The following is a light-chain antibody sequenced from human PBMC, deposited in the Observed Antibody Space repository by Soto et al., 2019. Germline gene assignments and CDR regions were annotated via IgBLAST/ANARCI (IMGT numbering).Light chain of an antibody. V-gene: IGKV1-5*01. CDR3: KQYNSYRN. CDR2: DAS. J-gene: IGKJ1*01. Sequence: IQMTNSPSTLSASVWDIVPITFRARDSISIWLAWYQQKPGKAPKLLIYDASILESGVPSRFSGSGSGTEFTLTISSLQPDDSATYYCKQYNSYRNFGKGTKVDIK. CDR1: DSISIW.